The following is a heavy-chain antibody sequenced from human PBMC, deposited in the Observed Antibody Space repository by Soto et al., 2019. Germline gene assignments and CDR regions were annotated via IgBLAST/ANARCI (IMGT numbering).Heavy chain of an antibody. J-gene: IGHJ4*02. CDR3: AHFDWFIDY. CDR2: ISGSGAST. Sequence: GGSLRLSCAASVFTFSSYWMTWVRQAPGKGLEWVSAISGSGASTYYADSVKGRFTISRDNSKNTLYLQMNSLRAEDTAVYYCAHFDWFIDYWGQGTLVTVSS. D-gene: IGHD3-9*01. V-gene: IGHV3-23*01. CDR1: VFTFSSYW.